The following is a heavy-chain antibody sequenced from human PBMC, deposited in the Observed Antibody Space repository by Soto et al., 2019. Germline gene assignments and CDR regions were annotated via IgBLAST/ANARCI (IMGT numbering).Heavy chain of an antibody. CDR3: ARDPTPGMAAYCGGDCDHLFDY. D-gene: IGHD2-21*02. Sequence: ASVKVSCKASGGTFSSYAISWVRQAPGQGLEWMGGIIPIFGTANYAQKFQGRVTITADESTSTAYMGLSSLRSADTAVYYCARDPTPGMAAYCGGDCDHLFDYWGQGTLVTVSS. CDR1: GGTFSSYA. V-gene: IGHV1-69*13. CDR2: IIPIFGTA. J-gene: IGHJ4*02.